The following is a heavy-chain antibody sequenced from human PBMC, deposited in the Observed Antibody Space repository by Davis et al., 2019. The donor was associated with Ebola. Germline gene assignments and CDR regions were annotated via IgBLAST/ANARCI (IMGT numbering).Heavy chain of an antibody. J-gene: IGHJ4*02. CDR2: ISASGADI. V-gene: IGHV3-23*01. CDR1: GFTFSNYA. Sequence: GESLKISCAASGFTFSNYAMSWVRQAPGGGLEWVSGISASGADIKYADSVKGRFTVSRDNSMNTVYLQCNSLRVEDTAVYYCAKLAVRGNYYGSDFWGRGTLVTVSS. CDR3: AKLAVRGNYYGSDF. D-gene: IGHD3-10*01.